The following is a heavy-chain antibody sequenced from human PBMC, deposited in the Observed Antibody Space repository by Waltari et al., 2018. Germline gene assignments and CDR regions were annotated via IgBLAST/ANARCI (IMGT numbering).Heavy chain of an antibody. D-gene: IGHD3-16*01. CDR3: ARDWSLGEGSYYFDY. V-gene: IGHV3-30-3*01. CDR2: ISYDGSNK. CDR1: GFTFSSYA. J-gene: IGHJ4*02. Sequence: QVQLVESGGGVVQPGRSLRLSCAASGFTFSSYAMHWVRQAPGKGLEWGAVISYDGSNKYYADSVKGRFTIARDNSKNTLYLQMNSLRAEDTAVYYCARDWSLGEGSYYFDYWGQGTLVTVSS.